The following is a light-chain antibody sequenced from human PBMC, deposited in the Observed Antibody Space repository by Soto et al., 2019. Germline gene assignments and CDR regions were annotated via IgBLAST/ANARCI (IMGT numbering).Light chain of an antibody. CDR1: SGHSSYI. Sequence: QAVVTQSSSASASLGSSVKLTCTLSSGHSSYIIAWHQQQPRKAPRYLMKLEGSGSYNKGSEVPDRFSGSSSGADRYLTISNLQFEDEADYYCETWDFNTRVFGGGTKLTVL. CDR3: ETWDFNTRV. V-gene: IGLV4-60*02. J-gene: IGLJ3*02. CDR2: LEGSGSY.